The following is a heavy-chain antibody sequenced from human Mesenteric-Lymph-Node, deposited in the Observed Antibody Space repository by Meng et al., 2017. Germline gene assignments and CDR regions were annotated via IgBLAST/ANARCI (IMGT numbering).Heavy chain of an antibody. CDR1: GFSFTSYW. CDR2: IYPGDSDT. CDR3: ARSYGDYEAFDF. V-gene: IGHV5-51*01. J-gene: IGHJ4*02. Sequence: KVSCKSSGFSFTSYWIGWVRQMPGKGLEWMGIIYPGDSDTKYSPSFQGQVTISADKSISTAYLQWSSLKASDTAMYYCARSYGDYEAFDFWGQGTLVTVSS. D-gene: IGHD4-17*01.